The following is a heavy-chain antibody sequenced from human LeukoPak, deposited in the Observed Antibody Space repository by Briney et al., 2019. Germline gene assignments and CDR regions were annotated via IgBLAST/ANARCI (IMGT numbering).Heavy chain of an antibody. CDR2: ISYDGSNK. D-gene: IGHD6-19*01. CDR3: AREGTAVAGEDYYYGMDV. J-gene: IGHJ6*04. CDR1: GFTSSSYG. V-gene: IGHV3-30*03. Sequence: GGSLRLSCAASGFTSSSYGMHWVRQAPGKGLEWVAVISYDGSNKYYADSVKGRFTISRDNSKNTLYLQMNSLRAEDTAVYYCAREGTAVAGEDYYYGMDVWGKGTTVTVSS.